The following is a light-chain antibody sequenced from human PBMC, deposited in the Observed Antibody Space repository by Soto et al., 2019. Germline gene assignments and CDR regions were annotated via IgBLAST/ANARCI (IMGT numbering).Light chain of an antibody. CDR2: EVS. V-gene: IGLV2-14*01. Sequence: QSALTQPASVSGSPGQSITISCAGTSSDIGGYNYVSWYQQHPGKAPKLMIYEVSNRPSGVSDRFSGSKSGNTASLTISGLQADDEADYYCAAWDDSLNGVVFGGGTKVTVL. J-gene: IGLJ2*01. CDR3: AAWDDSLNGVV. CDR1: SSDIGGYNY.